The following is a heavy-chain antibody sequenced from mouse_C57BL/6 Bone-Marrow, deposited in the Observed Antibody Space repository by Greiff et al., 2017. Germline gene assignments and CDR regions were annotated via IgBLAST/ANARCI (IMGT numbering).Heavy chain of an antibody. V-gene: IGHV1-53*01. CDR2: INPSNGGT. D-gene: IGHD2-3*01. J-gene: IGHJ2*01. Sequence: QVQLQQPGTELVKPGASVKLSCKASGYTFTSYWMHWVKQRPGQGLEWIGNINPSNGGTNYNEKFKSKATLTVDKSSSTAYMKLSSLTSEDSAVYYCARGGVYDGYPDDWGQGTTLTVSS. CDR3: ARGGVYDGYPDD. CDR1: GYTFTSYW.